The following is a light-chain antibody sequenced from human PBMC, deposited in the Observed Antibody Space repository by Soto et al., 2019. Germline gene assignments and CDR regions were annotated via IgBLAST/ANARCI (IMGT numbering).Light chain of an antibody. CDR3: QQYNNWPPTWT. V-gene: IGKV1-27*01. CDR1: QGISNY. CDR2: AAS. Sequence: DIQMTQIPSSLSASVGDRVTITCRASQGISNYLAWYQQKPGKVPKLLIYAASTLQSGVPSRFSGSGSGTDFTLTISRLEPEDFAVYYCQQYNNWPPTWTFGQGTKVDIK. J-gene: IGKJ1*01.